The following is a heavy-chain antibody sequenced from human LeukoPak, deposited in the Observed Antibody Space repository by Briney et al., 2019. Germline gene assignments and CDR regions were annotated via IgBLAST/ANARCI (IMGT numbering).Heavy chain of an antibody. CDR2: IYYSGST. J-gene: IGHJ4*02. CDR3: ARSDLEMATIIGY. CDR1: GGSISSHY. D-gene: IGHD5-24*01. V-gene: IGHV4-59*11. Sequence: PSETLSLTCTVSGGSISSHYWSWIRQPPGKGLEWIGYIYYSGSTNYHPSLKSRVTISVDTSKNQFSLKLSSVTAADTAVYYCARSDLEMATIIGYWVQGTLVTVSS.